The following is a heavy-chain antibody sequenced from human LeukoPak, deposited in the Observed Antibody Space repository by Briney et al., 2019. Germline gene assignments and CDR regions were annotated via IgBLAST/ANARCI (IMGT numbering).Heavy chain of an antibody. V-gene: IGHV1-8*01. Sequence: ASVKVSCKASGYIFTSYDINWVRQATGQGLEWMGWMNPNSGNTGYAQKFQGRVTMTRNTSISTAYMELSSLRSEDTAVYYCARDFRYSGYDYNYYYYGMDVWGQGTTVTVSS. D-gene: IGHD5-12*01. CDR2: MNPNSGNT. CDR1: GYIFTSYD. CDR3: ARDFRYSGYDYNYYYYGMDV. J-gene: IGHJ6*02.